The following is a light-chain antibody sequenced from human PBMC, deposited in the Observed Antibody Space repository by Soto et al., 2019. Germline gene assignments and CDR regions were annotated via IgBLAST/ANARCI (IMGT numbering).Light chain of an antibody. CDR3: QQYNNWPRT. CDR2: GAS. V-gene: IGKV3-15*01. CDR1: QSVTSS. J-gene: IGKJ1*01. Sequence: EIVLTQSPATLSLSPGDRATLSCRASQSVTSSLAWYQQKPGQAPRLLIYGASTRATGIPARFSGSGSGTEFTLTISSLQSEDFAVYYCQQYNNWPRTFGQGTKVEIK.